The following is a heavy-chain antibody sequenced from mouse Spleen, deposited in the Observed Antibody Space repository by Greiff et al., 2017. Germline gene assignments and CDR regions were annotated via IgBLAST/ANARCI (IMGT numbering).Heavy chain of an antibody. CDR2: ISYDGSN. CDR3: ARDLGGYHY. V-gene: IGHV3-6*01. J-gene: IGHJ2*01. Sequence: ESGPGLVKPSQSLSLTCSVTGYSITSGYYWNWIRQFPGNKLEWMGYISYDGSNNYNPSLKNRISITRDTSKNQFFLKLNSVTTEDTATYYCARDLGGYHYWGQGTTLTVSS. D-gene: IGHD2-2*01. CDR1: GYSITSGYY.